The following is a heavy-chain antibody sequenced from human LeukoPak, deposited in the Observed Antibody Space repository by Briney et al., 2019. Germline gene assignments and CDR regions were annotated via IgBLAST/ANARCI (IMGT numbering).Heavy chain of an antibody. D-gene: IGHD1-1*01. V-gene: IGHV4-34*01. CDR1: SGSFSGYY. CDR3: ARGYWNPRGGWFDP. CDR2: INHSGST. J-gene: IGHJ5*02. Sequence: PSETLSLTCAVYSGSFSGYYWSWIRQPPGKGLEWIGEINHSGSTNYNPSLKSRVTISVDTSKNYFSLNLSSVTAADTAVYYCARGYWNPRGGWFDPWGQGTLVTVSS.